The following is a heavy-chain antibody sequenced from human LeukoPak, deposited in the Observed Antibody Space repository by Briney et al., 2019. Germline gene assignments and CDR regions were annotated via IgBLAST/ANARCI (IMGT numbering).Heavy chain of an antibody. CDR3: ATLVSTRYYFDY. CDR1: GGSISSYY. Sequence: SETLSLTCTVSGGSISSYYWSWIRQPPGKGLEWIGYIYYSGSTNYNPSLKSRVTISIDTSKNQFSLRLTSVTAADTAVYFCATLVSTRYYFDYWGQGTLVTVSS. CDR2: IYYSGST. J-gene: IGHJ4*02. V-gene: IGHV4-59*08. D-gene: IGHD5/OR15-5a*01.